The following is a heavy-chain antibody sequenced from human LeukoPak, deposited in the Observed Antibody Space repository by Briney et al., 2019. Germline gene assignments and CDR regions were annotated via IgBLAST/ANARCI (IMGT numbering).Heavy chain of an antibody. V-gene: IGHV4-4*07. CDR1: GGSISSYY. CDR2: IYTSGST. Sequence: SETLSLTCTVSGGSISSYYWSWIRQPAGKGLEWIGRIYTSGSTNYNPSLKSRVTMSVDTSKNQFSLKLSCVTAADTAVYYCARTHYYDSSGYYPFDYWGQGTLVTVSS. CDR3: ARTHYYDSSGYYPFDY. J-gene: IGHJ4*02. D-gene: IGHD3-22*01.